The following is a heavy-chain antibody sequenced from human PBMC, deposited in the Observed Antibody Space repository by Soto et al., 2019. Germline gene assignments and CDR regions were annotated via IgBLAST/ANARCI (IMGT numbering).Heavy chain of an antibody. Sequence: SETLSHTCSVHGGSFTAYSSSRIRQPPGKGLEWIGEINHSGSTNYNPSLKSRVTISVDTSKNQFSLRLSSVTAADTAVYYCARHAQWIIRAYWGQGSLVTVS. CDR3: ARHAQWIIRAY. V-gene: IGHV4-34*01. J-gene: IGHJ4*02. CDR2: INHSGST. CDR1: GGSFTAYS. D-gene: IGHD5-12*01.